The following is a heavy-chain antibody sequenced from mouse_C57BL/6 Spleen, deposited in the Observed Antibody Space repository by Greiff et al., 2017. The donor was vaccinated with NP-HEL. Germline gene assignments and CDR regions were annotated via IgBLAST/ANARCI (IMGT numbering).Heavy chain of an antibody. Sequence: VQLQQSGAELVKPGASVKLSCTASGFTIKDYYMHWVKQRTEQGLEWIGRIDPEDGETKYAPKFQGKATITADTSSNTAYLQLSSLTSDDTAFDYCARSGLITTVVGLYFDYWGQGTTLTVSS. J-gene: IGHJ2*01. CDR3: ARSGLITTVVGLYFDY. D-gene: IGHD1-1*01. CDR1: GFTIKDYY. V-gene: IGHV14-2*01. CDR2: IDPEDGET.